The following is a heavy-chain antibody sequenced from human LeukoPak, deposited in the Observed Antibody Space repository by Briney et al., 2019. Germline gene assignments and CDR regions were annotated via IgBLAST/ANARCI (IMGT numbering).Heavy chain of an antibody. CDR1: GYTFTSYG. D-gene: IGHD3-9*01. CDR2: ISAYNGNT. Sequence: ASVKVSCKASGYTFTSYGINWVRQAPGQGLEWMGWISAYNGNTNYAQKLQGRVTMTTDTSTSTAYMELRSLRSDDTAVYYRARDTQLRYFDWLSPEFDYWGQGTLVTVSS. V-gene: IGHV1-18*01. CDR3: ARDTQLRYFDWLSPEFDY. J-gene: IGHJ4*02.